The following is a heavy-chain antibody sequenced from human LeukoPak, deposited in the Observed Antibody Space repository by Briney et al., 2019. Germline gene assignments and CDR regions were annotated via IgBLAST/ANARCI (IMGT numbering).Heavy chain of an antibody. CDR2: IYTSGST. J-gene: IGHJ5*02. V-gene: IGHV4-4*07. CDR1: GGSFSGYY. D-gene: IGHD2-2*01. Sequence: SETLSFTCAVYGGSFSGYYWSWIRQPAGKGLEWIGRIYTSGSTNYNPSLKSRVTMSVDTSKNQFSLKLSSVTAADTAVYYCAREDIVVVPAAPPAGWFDPWGQGTLVTVSS. CDR3: AREDIVVVPAAPPAGWFDP.